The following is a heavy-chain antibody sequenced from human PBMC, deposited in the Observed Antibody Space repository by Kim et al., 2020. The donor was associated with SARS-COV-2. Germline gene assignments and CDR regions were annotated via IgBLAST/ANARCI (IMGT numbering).Heavy chain of an antibody. D-gene: IGHD2-2*03. J-gene: IGHJ4*02. V-gene: IGHV3-23*01. Sequence: SVKGRFTISRDNSKNTLYLQMNSLSAEDTAVYYCAKPLGIVVVPAAPGDYWGQGTLVTVSS. CDR3: AKPLGIVVVPAAPGDY.